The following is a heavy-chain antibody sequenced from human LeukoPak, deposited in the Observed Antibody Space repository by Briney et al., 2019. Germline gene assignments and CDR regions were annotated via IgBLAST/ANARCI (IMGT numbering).Heavy chain of an antibody. V-gene: IGHV1-69*13. CDR2: IIPIFGTA. D-gene: IGHD3-10*01. CDR3: ATRITMVRGDYDAFDI. J-gene: IGHJ3*02. CDR1: VGTFNSYA. Sequence: SVNVSCKASVGTFNSYAISWVRQAPGQGLEWMGGIIPIFGTANYAQKFQGRVTITADESTSTAYMELSSLRSEDTAVYYCATRITMVRGDYDAFDIWGQGTMVTVSS.